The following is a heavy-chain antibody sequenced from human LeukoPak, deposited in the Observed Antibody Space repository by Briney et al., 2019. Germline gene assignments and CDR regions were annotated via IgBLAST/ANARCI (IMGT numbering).Heavy chain of an antibody. J-gene: IGHJ4*02. V-gene: IGHV4-34*01. CDR1: GGSFSGYY. CDR3: ARGKTVTNYYDY. Sequence: PSETLSLTCAAYGGSFSGYYWSWIRQPPGKGLEWIGEINHSGSTNYNPSLKSRVTISVDTSKNQFSLKLSSVTAADTAVYYCARGKTVTNYYDYWGQGTLVAVSS. D-gene: IGHD4-11*01. CDR2: INHSGST.